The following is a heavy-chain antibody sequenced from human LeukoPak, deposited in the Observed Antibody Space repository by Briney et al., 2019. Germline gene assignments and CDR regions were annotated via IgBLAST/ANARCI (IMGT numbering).Heavy chain of an antibody. CDR3: ARGLGGY. Sequence: SETLSLTCVVYGGSFSGYYWSWIRQPPGKGLEWIGEINHSGSTNYNPSLKSRVTISLDTSENQFSLKLSSVTAADTAVYYCARGLGGYWGQGTLVTVSS. CDR2: INHSGST. V-gene: IGHV4-34*01. CDR1: GGSFSGYY. J-gene: IGHJ4*02.